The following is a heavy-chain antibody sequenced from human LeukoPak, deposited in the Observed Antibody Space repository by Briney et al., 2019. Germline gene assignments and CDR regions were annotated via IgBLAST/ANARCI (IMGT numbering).Heavy chain of an antibody. Sequence: GGSLRLSCAASGFTFSSYSMNWVRQTPGKGLEWVSSISSSSSYIYYADSVKGRFTVSRDNAKNSLYLQMNTLRADDTAVFYCARDSTRWFSPSDHWGQGMLVTVSS. CDR3: ARDSTRWFSPSDH. CDR2: ISSSSSYI. CDR1: GFTFSSYS. D-gene: IGHD6-13*01. V-gene: IGHV3-21*01. J-gene: IGHJ4*02.